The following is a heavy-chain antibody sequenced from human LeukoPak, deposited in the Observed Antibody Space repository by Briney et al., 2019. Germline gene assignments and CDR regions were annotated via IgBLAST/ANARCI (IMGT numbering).Heavy chain of an antibody. CDR2: INPSGGST. V-gene: IGHV1-46*01. J-gene: IGHJ6*02. Sequence: ASVKVSCKASGYTFTSYYMHWVRQAPGQGLEWMGIINPSGGSTSYAQKFQGRVTMTRDTSTSTVYMELSSLRSEDTAVYYCARGENRVLLWFGESGRVMDVWGQGTTVTVYS. CDR1: GYTFTSYY. CDR3: ARGENRVLLWFGESGRVMDV. D-gene: IGHD3-10*01.